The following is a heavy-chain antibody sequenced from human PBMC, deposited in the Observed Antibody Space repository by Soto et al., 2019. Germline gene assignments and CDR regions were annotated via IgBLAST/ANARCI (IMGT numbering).Heavy chain of an antibody. J-gene: IGHJ4*02. CDR3: ARDTGDGTFDF. CDR2: ISAHTGNT. Sequence: ASVKVSCKTSGYTFTNYGISWVRQAPGQGLEWMGWISAHTGNTNYAQKFQGRVTISRDTSASTAYMELTSLRSEDTAVYYCARDTGDGTFDFWGQGTLVTVSS. D-gene: IGHD7-27*01. V-gene: IGHV1-18*01. CDR1: GYTFTNYG.